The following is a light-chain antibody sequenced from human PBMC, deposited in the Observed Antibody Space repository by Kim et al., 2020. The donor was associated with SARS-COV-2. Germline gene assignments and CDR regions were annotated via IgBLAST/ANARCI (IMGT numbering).Light chain of an antibody. J-gene: IGKJ1*01. Sequence: SVGDRVTITCRASQDISNYLAWYQQKPGKVPKVLIYSASTLQSGVPSRFSGSGSGTDFTLTISSLRPEDVATYYCQKYNSALGWAFGQGTKVDIK. CDR1: QDISNY. CDR2: SAS. CDR3: QKYNSALGWA. V-gene: IGKV1-27*01.